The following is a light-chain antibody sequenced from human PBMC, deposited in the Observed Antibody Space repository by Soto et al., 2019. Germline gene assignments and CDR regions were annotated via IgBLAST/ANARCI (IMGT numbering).Light chain of an antibody. Sequence: SVLTQPASVSGSPGQSITISFTGTSSDVGGYNYVSWYQQHPGKAPKLMIYEVSNRPSGVSNRFSGSKSGNTASLTISGLQDEDEADYYCSSYTSSSTYVFGTGTKVTVL. J-gene: IGLJ1*01. CDR1: SSDVGGYNY. V-gene: IGLV2-14*01. CDR3: SSYTSSSTYV. CDR2: EVS.